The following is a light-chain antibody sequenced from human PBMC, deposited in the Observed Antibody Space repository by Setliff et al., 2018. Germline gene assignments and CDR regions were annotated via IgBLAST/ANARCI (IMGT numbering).Light chain of an antibody. CDR3: QVWESDSEQVV. CDR2: IDS. V-gene: IGLV3-21*01. CDR1: NLASYG. Sequence: SYELTQPPSVSVAPGETATITCGGDNLASYGVQWYQQMSGQAPVLVIYIDSDRPSGIPERFSGSNSGNTATLTIDRVEAGDEADYFCQVWESDSEQVVFGGGTQLTVL. J-gene: IGLJ2*01.